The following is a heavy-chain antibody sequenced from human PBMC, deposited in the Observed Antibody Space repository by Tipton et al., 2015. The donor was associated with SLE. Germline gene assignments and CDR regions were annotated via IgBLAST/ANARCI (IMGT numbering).Heavy chain of an antibody. V-gene: IGHV3-7*01. CDR2: IKPGSET. D-gene: IGHD2-8*01. CDR1: RFSFSDYW. CDR3: ARDLYDY. Sequence: SLRLSCAASRFSFSDYWMSWVRQAPGKGLEWVANIKPGSETYYVDSVKGRFTISRDNAKSSLYLQMNSLRAEDTAVYYCARDLYDYWGQGTLVTVSS. J-gene: IGHJ4*02.